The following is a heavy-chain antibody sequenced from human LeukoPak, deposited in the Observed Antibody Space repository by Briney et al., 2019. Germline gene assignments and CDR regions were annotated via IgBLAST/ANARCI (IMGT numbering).Heavy chain of an antibody. CDR1: GFTLHDYA. CDR2: ISWNSGSI. V-gene: IGHV3-9*03. Sequence: GGSLRLSCAASGFTLHDYAIHWVRQAPGKGLEGVSGISWNSGSIGYADSVKGRFTVSRDNARNSLYLQMNSLRVEDMALYYCARGSGDDAVTHFDYWGQGTLVTVSS. J-gene: IGHJ4*02. CDR3: ARGSGDDAVTHFDY. D-gene: IGHD5-12*01.